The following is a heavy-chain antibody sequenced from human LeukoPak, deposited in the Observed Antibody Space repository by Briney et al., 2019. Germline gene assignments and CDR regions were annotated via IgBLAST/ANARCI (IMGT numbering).Heavy chain of an antibody. CDR3: ARLQYSFLYGSGSYGVDY. CDR1: GFTFSSYW. J-gene: IGHJ4*02. V-gene: IGHV3-7*01. Sequence: GGSLRLSCAASGFTFSSYWMSWVRQAPGKGLEWVANIKQDGSETYYVDSVKGRFTISRDNAKNSLYLLMNSLRAEDTAVYYCARLQYSFLYGSGSYGVDYWGQGTLVTDSS. D-gene: IGHD3-10*01. CDR2: IKQDGSET.